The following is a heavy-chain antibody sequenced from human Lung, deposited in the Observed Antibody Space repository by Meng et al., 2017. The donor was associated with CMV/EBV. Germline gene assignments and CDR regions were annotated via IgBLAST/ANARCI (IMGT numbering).Heavy chain of an antibody. J-gene: IGHJ3*02. Sequence: GGSXRLXCKGSGYSFTSYWIGWVRQMRGKGLEWMGIFYPGDSDTRYSPSFQGQVTISADKSISTAYLQWSSLKASDTAMYYCARRGPPNSNDAFDIWAQETXVTVSS. D-gene: IGHD1-1*01. CDR2: FYPGDSDT. V-gene: IGHV5-51*01. CDR1: GYSFTSYW. CDR3: ARRGPPNSNDAFDI.